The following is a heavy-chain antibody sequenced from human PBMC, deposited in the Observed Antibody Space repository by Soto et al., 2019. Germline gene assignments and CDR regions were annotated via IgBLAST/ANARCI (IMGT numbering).Heavy chain of an antibody. CDR3: ATQGQTTTHFDF. CDR2: MNPNSGNT. D-gene: IGHD4-4*01. J-gene: IGHJ4*02. V-gene: IGHV1-8*01. CDR1: GYTFTSYD. Sequence: ASVKVSCKASGYTFTSYDINWVRQATGQGLEWMGWMNPNSGNTGYAQKFQGRVTMTGNTSMSTAYMELSSLRSEDTAVYYCATQGQTTTHFDFWGQGTLVIGSS.